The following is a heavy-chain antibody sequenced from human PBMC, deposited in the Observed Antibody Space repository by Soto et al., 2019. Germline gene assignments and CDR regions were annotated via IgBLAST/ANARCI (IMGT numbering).Heavy chain of an antibody. CDR1: GFTVSSNY. CDR2: IYSGGST. CDR3: ARDAVAGYFDY. D-gene: IGHD6-19*01. J-gene: IGHJ4*02. V-gene: IGHV3-53*01. Sequence: GGSLRLSCAASGFTVSSNYMSWVRQAPGKGLEWVSVIYSGGSTYYADSVKGRFTISRDNSKNTLYLQMNSLRAEDTAVYYCARDAVAGYFDYWGQGTLVTVSS.